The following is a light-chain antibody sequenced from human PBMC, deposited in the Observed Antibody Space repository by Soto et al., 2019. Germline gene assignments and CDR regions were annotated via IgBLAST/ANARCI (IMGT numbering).Light chain of an antibody. CDR1: SSNIGAGYD. Sequence: QSVLTQPPSVSGAPGQRVTISFTGSSSNIGAGYDVHWYQQLPGTAPKLLIYGNSNRPSGVPDRFSGSKSSTSASLAITGLQAEDEADYYCQSYDSSLSGYVFGTGTKLTVL. V-gene: IGLV1-40*01. J-gene: IGLJ1*01. CDR2: GNS. CDR3: QSYDSSLSGYV.